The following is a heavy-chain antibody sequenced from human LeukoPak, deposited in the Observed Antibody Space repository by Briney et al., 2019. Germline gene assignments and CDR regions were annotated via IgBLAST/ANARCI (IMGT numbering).Heavy chain of an antibody. V-gene: IGHV4-39*01. CDR1: GGSISSYY. Sequence: SETLSLTCTVSGGSISSYYWSWIRQPPGKGLEWIGSIYYSGSTYYNPSLKSRVTISVDTSKNQFSLKLSSVTAADTAVYYCARGEYQLLYFHWFDPWGQGTLVTVSS. CDR2: IYYSGST. J-gene: IGHJ5*02. D-gene: IGHD2-2*02. CDR3: ARGEYQLLYFHWFDP.